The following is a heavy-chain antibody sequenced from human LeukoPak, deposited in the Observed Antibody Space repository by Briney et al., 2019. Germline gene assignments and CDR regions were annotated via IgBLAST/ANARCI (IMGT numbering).Heavy chain of an antibody. CDR2: ISSSSSYI. CDR3: ARDSGFSGTQRGEY. D-gene: IGHD3/OR15-3a*01. CDR1: GFTFSSYS. Sequence: GGSLRLSCAASGFTFSSYSMNWVRQAPGKELEWVSSISSSSSYIYYADSVKGRFTISRDNSKNTLYLQMNSLRADDTAVYYCARDSGFSGTQRGEYWGQGTLVTVSS. J-gene: IGHJ4*02. V-gene: IGHV3-21*04.